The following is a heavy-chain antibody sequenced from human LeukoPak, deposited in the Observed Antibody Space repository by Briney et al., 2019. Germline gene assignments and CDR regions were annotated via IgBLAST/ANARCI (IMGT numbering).Heavy chain of an antibody. J-gene: IGHJ3*02. V-gene: IGHV1-2*02. CDR2: INPKSGGT. CDR1: GYTFTDYY. Sequence: GASVQVSCKSSGYTFTDYYMHWVRQAPGQGLEWMGWINPKSGGTNYAQNFQGRVTMTRNTSISTAYIELSRLRSDDTAVYYCAKDLQWELPRGDALDIWGQGTMVTVSS. D-gene: IGHD1-26*01. CDR3: AKDLQWELPRGDALDI.